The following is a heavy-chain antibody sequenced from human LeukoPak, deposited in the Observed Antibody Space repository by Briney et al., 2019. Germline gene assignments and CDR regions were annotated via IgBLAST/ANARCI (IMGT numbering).Heavy chain of an antibody. Sequence: GGSLRLSCAASGFSFNTYTMSWVRQAPGKGLEWVSAISNTGGSTYYADSVKGRFTISRDKSKNTLSLQMNSLRAEDTAVYYCAQQVGYCSSGSCYFTYWGQGTLVTVSS. CDR3: AQQVGYCSSGSCYFTY. CDR2: ISNTGGST. D-gene: IGHD2-15*01. CDR1: GFSFNTYT. J-gene: IGHJ1*01. V-gene: IGHV3-23*01.